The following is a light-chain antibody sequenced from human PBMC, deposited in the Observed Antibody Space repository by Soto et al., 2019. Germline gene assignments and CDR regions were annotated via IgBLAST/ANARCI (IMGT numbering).Light chain of an antibody. CDR2: EGS. J-gene: IGLJ2*01. Sequence: QSVLTQPASVSGSPGQSITISCTGTSSNLGSYNLVSWYQQHPGKPPKLLIYEGSKRPSGVSDRFSGSKSGNMASLTISGLQAEDEADYYCSSFAGSDTVIFGGGTKLTVL. V-gene: IGLV2-23*01. CDR3: SSFAGSDTVI. CDR1: SSNLGSYNL.